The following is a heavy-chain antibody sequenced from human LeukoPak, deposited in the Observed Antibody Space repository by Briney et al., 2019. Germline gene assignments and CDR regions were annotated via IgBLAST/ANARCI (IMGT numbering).Heavy chain of an antibody. V-gene: IGHV3-30*02. CDR3: VRDFEWSFDT. CDR2: IRNDGNDK. D-gene: IGHD3-3*01. J-gene: IGHJ4*02. Sequence: GGSLRLSCAASGFTFSRNGMTWVRQAPGKGLEWFSFIRNDGNDKYYADSVKGRFTISRDNSEDTLYLQMNSLRAEDTALYYCVRDFEWSFDTWAQGTLVTVSS. CDR1: GFTFSRNG.